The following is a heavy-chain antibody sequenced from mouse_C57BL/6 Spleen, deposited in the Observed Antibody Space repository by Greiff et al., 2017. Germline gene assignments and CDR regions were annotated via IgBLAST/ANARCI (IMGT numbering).Heavy chain of an antibody. J-gene: IGHJ3*01. Sequence: QVQLQQSGAELVRPGSSVKLSCKASGYTFTSYWMHWVKQRPIQGLEWIGNIYRCDSENHYNQKFKDKATLTVDKSSSTAYMQLSSLTSEDSAVYYWARYYYYGSSWFAYWGQGTLVTVSA. CDR1: GYTFTSYW. V-gene: IGHV1-52*01. D-gene: IGHD1-1*01. CDR3: ARYYYYGSSWFAY. CDR2: IYRCDSEN.